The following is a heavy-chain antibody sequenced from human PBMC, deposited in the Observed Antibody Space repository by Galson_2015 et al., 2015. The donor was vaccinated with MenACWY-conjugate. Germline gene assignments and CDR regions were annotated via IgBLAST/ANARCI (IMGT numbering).Heavy chain of an antibody. CDR3: AKDVYMDV. Sequence: LRLSCAVSGFTFRQYALSWVRQAPGTGLEWVAVISDSGAATHYIDSVKGRFTISRDNSKNTLYLQMSRLRAEDTALYYCAKDVYMDVWGKGTTVSVSS. V-gene: IGHV3-23*01. CDR2: ISDSGAAT. J-gene: IGHJ6*03. CDR1: GFTFRQYA.